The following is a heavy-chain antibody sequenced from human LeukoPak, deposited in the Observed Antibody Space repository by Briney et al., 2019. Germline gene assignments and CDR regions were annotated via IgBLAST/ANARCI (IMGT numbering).Heavy chain of an antibody. CDR3: AKDIIDTVSGSYFSY. CDR2: ISWNGGSI. V-gene: IGHV3-9*01. D-gene: IGHD1-26*01. J-gene: IGHJ4*02. Sequence: GGSLRLSCAASGFTFDDYAMHWVRQAPGKGLEWVSGISWNGGSIGYAVSVKGRFTISRDNAKNSLYLQMNSLRAEDTALYYCAKDIIDTVSGSYFSYWGQGTLVTVSS. CDR1: GFTFDDYA.